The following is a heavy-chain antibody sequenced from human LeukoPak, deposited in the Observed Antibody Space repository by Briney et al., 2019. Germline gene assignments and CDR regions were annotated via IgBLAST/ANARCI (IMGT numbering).Heavy chain of an antibody. CDR2: IYHSGST. V-gene: IGHV4-4*02. Sequence: PSGTPSLTCAVSGSSISSSNWWSWVRQPPGKGLEWIGEIYHSGSTNYNPSLKSRVTISVDKSKNQFSLKLSSVTAADTAVYYCASWIHYYDSSGGDIWGQGTMVTVSS. CDR1: GSSISSSNW. J-gene: IGHJ3*02. CDR3: ASWIHYYDSSGGDI. D-gene: IGHD3-22*01.